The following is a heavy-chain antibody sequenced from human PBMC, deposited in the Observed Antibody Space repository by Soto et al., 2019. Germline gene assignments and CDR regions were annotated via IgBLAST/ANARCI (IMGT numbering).Heavy chain of an antibody. CDR2: ISWDGGST. V-gene: IGHV3-43*01. J-gene: IGHJ5*02. Sequence: GGSLRLSCAASGFTFDDYTMHWVRQAPGKGLEWVSLISWDGGSTYYADSVKGRFTISRDNSKNSLYLQMNSLRTEDTALYYCAKDLDGSYIGFPSPSWGQGTLVTVSS. CDR3: AKDLDGSYIGFPSPS. CDR1: GFTFDDYT. D-gene: IGHD3-10*01.